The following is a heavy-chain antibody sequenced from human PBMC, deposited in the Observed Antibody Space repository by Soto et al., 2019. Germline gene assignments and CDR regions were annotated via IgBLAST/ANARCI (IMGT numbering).Heavy chain of an antibody. CDR3: ARANRGLTAASSGAFDI. CDR1: GGTFSSYT. V-gene: IGHV1-69*02. D-gene: IGHD2-2*01. Sequence: QVQLVQSGAEVKKPGSSVKVSCKASGGTFSSYTISWMRQAPGQGLEWIGRIIPILGIANYAQKFQGRVTITADKSTSTDYMELSSLRSEDTAVYYCARANRGLTAASSGAFDIWGQGTMVTVSS. CDR2: IIPILGIA. J-gene: IGHJ3*02.